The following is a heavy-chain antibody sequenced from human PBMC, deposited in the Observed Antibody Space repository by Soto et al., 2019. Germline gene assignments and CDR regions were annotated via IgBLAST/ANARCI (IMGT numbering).Heavy chain of an antibody. J-gene: IGHJ3*02. V-gene: IGHV3-15*01. CDR3: TTRTGTGYRVAPADDAFDI. CDR2: IKSKTDGGTT. Sequence: PGGSLRLSCAASGFTFSNAWMSWVRQAPGKGLEWVGRIKSKTDGGTTDYAAPVKGRFTISRDDSKNTLYLQMNSLKTEDTAVYYCTTRTGTGYRVAPADDAFDICGQGTMLTVSS. D-gene: IGHD2-2*01. CDR1: GFTFSNAW.